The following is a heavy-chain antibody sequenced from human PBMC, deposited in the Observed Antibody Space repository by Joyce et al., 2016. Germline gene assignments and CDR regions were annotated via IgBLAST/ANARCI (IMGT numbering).Heavy chain of an antibody. J-gene: IGHJ4*02. CDR3: ATKVTTAFDH. D-gene: IGHD4-17*01. CDR2: IRSKAKSYAT. Sequence: EVKLVESGGGLAQPGGSLKLSCAGSGFIFSDSGIYWVRQASGKGLEWVGRIRSKAKSYATVYAASVKGRVTISRDDSKNMAYLQLNSLKTEDMAVYYCATKVTTAFDHWGQGTLVTVSS. CDR1: GFIFSDSG. V-gene: IGHV3-73*01.